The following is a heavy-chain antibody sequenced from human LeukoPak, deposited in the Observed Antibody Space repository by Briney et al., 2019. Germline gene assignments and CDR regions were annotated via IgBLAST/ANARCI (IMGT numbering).Heavy chain of an antibody. J-gene: IGHJ5*02. CDR2: IYYSGST. CDR1: GGSISSSSYY. V-gene: IGHV4-39*07. CDR3: AGAYCGGDSCYWGFDP. Sequence: SETLSLTCTVSGGSISSSSYYWSWIRQPPGKGLEWIGSIYYSGSTYYNPSLKSRVIISLDTSKDQFSLKLSSVTAADTAVYYCAGAYCGGDSCYWGFDPWGQGTQVTVSS. D-gene: IGHD2-15*01.